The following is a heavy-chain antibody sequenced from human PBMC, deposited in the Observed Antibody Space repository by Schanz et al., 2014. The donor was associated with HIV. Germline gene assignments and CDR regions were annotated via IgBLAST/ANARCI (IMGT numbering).Heavy chain of an antibody. CDR3: ARDAASHSYGSTMDV. CDR2: ISTSRSYI. V-gene: IGHV3-21*06. D-gene: IGHD5-18*01. J-gene: IGHJ6*02. Sequence: EVQLVESGGGLVKPGGSLRLSCAASGFTFSSYNMNWVRQAPGKGLEWVSSISTSRSYIDYADSVKGRFTISRDNAKNLLYLQMNSLRADDTAVYYCARDAASHSYGSTMDVWGQGTTVTVSS. CDR1: GFTFSSYN.